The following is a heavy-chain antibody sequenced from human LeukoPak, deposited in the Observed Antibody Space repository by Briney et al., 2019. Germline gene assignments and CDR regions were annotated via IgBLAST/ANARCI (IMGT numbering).Heavy chain of an antibody. V-gene: IGHV4-34*01. J-gene: IGHJ5*02. Sequence: PSETLSLTCAVYGGSFSGYYWSWIRQPPGKGLEWIGEINHSGSTNYNPSLKSRVTISVDTSKNQFSLKLSSVTAADTAVYYCARGGYYSNWFDPWGQGTLVTVSS. CDR3: ARGGYYSNWFDP. CDR2: INHSGST. CDR1: GGSFSGYY. D-gene: IGHD3-3*01.